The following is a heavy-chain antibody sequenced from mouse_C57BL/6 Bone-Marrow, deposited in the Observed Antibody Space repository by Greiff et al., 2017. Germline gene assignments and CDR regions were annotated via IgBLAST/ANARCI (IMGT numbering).Heavy chain of an antibody. Sequence: VQLQQSGPELVKPGASVKISCKASGYAFSSSWMNWVKQRPGTGLEWIGRIYPGDGDTNYNGKFKGKATLTADKSSSTAYMQLSSLTSDDSAVYCCERRITTVVAHFDYWGQGTTLTVSS. CDR1: GYAFSSSW. CDR2: IYPGDGDT. CDR3: ERRITTVVAHFDY. J-gene: IGHJ2*01. D-gene: IGHD1-1*01. V-gene: IGHV1-82*01.